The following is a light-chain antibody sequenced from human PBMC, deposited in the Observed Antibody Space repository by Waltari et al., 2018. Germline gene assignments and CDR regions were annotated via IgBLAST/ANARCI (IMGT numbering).Light chain of an antibody. V-gene: IGKV3-15*01. CDR1: QSVSSN. CDR2: GAS. CDR3: QQYNKWPPIT. J-gene: IGKJ5*01. Sequence: EIVMTQSPATLSVSPGERATLSCRASQSVSSNLAWSQQKPGHAPRLLIYGASTRATCIPARFSGSGSGTECTLTISSLQSEYFAVYYCQQYNKWPPITFGQGTRLEIK.